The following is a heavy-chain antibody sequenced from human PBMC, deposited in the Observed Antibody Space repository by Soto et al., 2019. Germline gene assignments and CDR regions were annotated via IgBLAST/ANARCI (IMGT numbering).Heavy chain of an antibody. J-gene: IGHJ4*02. CDR1: GFTFSNYW. D-gene: IGHD4-17*01. CDR3: AKLRGDYTVFDY. Sequence: EVQLVESGGGLVQPGGSLRLSCAPSGFTFSNYWLSWVRQAPGQGLEWVASIKQDGSVKHYVDSVTGRFTICRDNAEKSLHLQMNSLRAEDTAVYYCAKLRGDYTVFDYWGQGARVTVSS. V-gene: IGHV3-7*03. CDR2: IKQDGSVK.